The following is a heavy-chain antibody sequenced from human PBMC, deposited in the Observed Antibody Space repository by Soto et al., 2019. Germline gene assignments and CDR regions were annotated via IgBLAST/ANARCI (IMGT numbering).Heavy chain of an antibody. CDR1: GGTFSSCA. CDR3: ARLPRGKDYYENSVYLTYDYGMDV. V-gene: IGHV1-69*13. Sequence: ASVKVSCKASGGTFSSCAINWVRQAPGQGLEWMGGIIPMFGTTNYAQKFQGRVTITADESTSTAYMELSSLRSEDTAVYYCARLPRGKDYYENSVYLTYDYGMDVWGQGTTVTASS. D-gene: IGHD3-22*01. J-gene: IGHJ6*02. CDR2: IIPMFGTT.